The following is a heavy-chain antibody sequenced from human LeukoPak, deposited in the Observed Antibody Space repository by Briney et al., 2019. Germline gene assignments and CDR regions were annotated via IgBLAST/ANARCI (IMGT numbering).Heavy chain of an antibody. Sequence: SETLSLSCAVYGGSFSGYYWSWIRQPSGKGLEWIGEINHSGSTNYNPSLKSRVTISVDTSKNQFSLKLSSVTAADTAVYYCAGGRLVVATIPKAQHRKYYFDYWGQGTLVTVSS. V-gene: IGHV4-34*01. CDR2: INHSGST. J-gene: IGHJ4*02. D-gene: IGHD5-12*01. CDR3: AGGRLVVATIPKAQHRKYYFDY. CDR1: GGSFSGYY.